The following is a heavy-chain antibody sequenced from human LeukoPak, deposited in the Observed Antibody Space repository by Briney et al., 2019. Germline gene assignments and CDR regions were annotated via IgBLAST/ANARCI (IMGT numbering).Heavy chain of an antibody. CDR2: ISYDGINE. D-gene: IGHD3-22*01. Sequence: PGRSLRLSCAASGFTFSSYGMHWVRQAPGKGLEXXXVISYDGINEYYADSVKGRFTISRDNSKNTLYLQMNSLRAEDTAVYYCARDLTYYFDSSDYGGAFDIWGQGTMVTVSS. CDR1: GFTFSSYG. CDR3: ARDLTYYFDSSDYGGAFDI. J-gene: IGHJ3*02. V-gene: IGHV3-30*03.